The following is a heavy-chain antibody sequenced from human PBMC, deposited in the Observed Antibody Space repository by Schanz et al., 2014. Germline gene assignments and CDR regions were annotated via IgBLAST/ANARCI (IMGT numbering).Heavy chain of an antibody. Sequence: QVQLVQSGAEVKKPGASVKVSCKASGYTFTSYYMHWVRQAPGRGLEWMGGFHHEDGGTVYAQKFQGRVIMTEDRSTDTAYVELSRLTSEDTGVYYCATETSRTWFYNGVDVWGQGTTVTVSS. J-gene: IGHJ6*02. V-gene: IGHV1-24*01. D-gene: IGHD2-2*01. CDR1: GYTFTSYY. CDR2: FHHEDGGT. CDR3: ATETSRTWFYNGVDV.